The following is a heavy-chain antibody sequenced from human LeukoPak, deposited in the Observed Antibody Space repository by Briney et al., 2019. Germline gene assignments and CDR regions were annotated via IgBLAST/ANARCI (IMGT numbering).Heavy chain of an antibody. Sequence: GGSLRLSCAASGFTFSSYWMSWVRQAPGKGLEWVANIKQDGSEKYYVDSVKGRFTISRDNAKNSLYLQMNSLRAEDTAVYFCAREVYCSSTSCYTGYFQHWGQGTLVTVSS. D-gene: IGHD2-2*02. CDR1: GFTFSSYW. V-gene: IGHV3-7*01. J-gene: IGHJ1*01. CDR3: AREVYCSSTSCYTGYFQH. CDR2: IKQDGSEK.